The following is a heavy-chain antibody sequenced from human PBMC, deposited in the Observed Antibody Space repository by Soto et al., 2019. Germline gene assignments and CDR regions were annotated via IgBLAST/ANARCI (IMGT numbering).Heavy chain of an antibody. CDR1: GFSFTSSW. J-gene: IGHJ6*02. V-gene: IGHV5-51*01. Sequence: GESLKISCQGSGFSFTSSWIGWVRQMPGKGLEWMGLIYPGDSDTRYSPSFQGQVTISADKSISTAYLQWSSLKASDTDIYYCARSHGMDVWGQGTTVTVSS. CDR2: IYPGDSDT. CDR3: ARSHGMDV.